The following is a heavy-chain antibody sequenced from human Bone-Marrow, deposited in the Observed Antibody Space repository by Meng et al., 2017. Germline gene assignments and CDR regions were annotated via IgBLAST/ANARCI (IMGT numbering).Heavy chain of an antibody. V-gene: IGHV4-34*01. Sequence: SQTLSLTCAVYGGSFSGYYWSWIRQPPGKGLEWIGEINHSGGTNYNPSLKSRVTISVDTSKNQFSLKLSSVTAADTAVYYCARGKLFPREARSHYYDSSGYPLFDYWGQGTLVTVSS. J-gene: IGHJ4*02. CDR2: INHSGGT. CDR1: GGSFSGYY. CDR3: ARGKLFPREARSHYYDSSGYPLFDY. D-gene: IGHD3-22*01.